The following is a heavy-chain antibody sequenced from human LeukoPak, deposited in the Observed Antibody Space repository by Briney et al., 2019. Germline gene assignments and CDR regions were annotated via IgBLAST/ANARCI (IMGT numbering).Heavy chain of an antibody. Sequence: SETLSLTCAVYGGSFSGYYWSWIRQPPGKGLEWIGEINHSGSTNYNPSLKSRVTISVDTSKNQFSLKLSSVTAADTAAYYCARGAFGVVIHRHTLPGRRNWFDPWGQGTLVTVSS. CDR1: GGSFSGYY. V-gene: IGHV4-34*01. CDR2: INHSGST. J-gene: IGHJ5*02. CDR3: ARGAFGVVIHRHTLPGRRNWFDP. D-gene: IGHD3-3*01.